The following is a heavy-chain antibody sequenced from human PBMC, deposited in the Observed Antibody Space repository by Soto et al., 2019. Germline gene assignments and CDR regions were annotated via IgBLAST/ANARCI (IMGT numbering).Heavy chain of an antibody. J-gene: IGHJ4*02. Sequence: ASVKVSCKASGYTFTSYGISWVRQAPGQGLEWMGWISAYNGNTNYAQKLQGRVTMTTDTSTSTAYMELRSLRSDDTAVYYCATAYCGGDCYSWDFDYWGQGTLVTVS. CDR2: ISAYNGNT. D-gene: IGHD2-21*02. V-gene: IGHV1-18*01. CDR3: ATAYCGGDCYSWDFDY. CDR1: GYTFTSYG.